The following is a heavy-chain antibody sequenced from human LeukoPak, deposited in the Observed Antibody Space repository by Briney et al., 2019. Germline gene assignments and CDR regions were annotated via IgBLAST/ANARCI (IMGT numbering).Heavy chain of an antibody. J-gene: IGHJ4*02. CDR1: GFTFSSYA. CDR3: AKATPPSGSYSGAVDY. CDR2: ISGSGGST. Sequence: PGGSLRLSCAASGFTFSSYAMSWVRQAPGKGLEWVSAISGSGGSTYYADSVKGRFTISRDNSKNTLCLQMNSLRAEDTAVYYCAKATPPSGSYSGAVDYWGQGTLVTVSS. V-gene: IGHV3-23*01. D-gene: IGHD3-10*01.